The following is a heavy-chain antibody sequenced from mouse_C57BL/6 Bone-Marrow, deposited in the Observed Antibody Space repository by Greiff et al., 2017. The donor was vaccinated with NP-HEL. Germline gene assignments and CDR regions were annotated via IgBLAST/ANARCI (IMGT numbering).Heavy chain of an antibody. CDR1: GYSITSGYY. D-gene: IGHD2-4*01. Sequence: ESGPGLVKPSQSLSLTCSVTGYSITSGYYWNWIRQFPGNKLEWMGYISYDGSNNYNPSLKNRISITRDTSKNQFFLKLNSVTTEDTATYYCARGRIYYDYLDYWGQGTTLTVSS. V-gene: IGHV3-6*01. CDR3: ARGRIYYDYLDY. CDR2: ISYDGSN. J-gene: IGHJ2*01.